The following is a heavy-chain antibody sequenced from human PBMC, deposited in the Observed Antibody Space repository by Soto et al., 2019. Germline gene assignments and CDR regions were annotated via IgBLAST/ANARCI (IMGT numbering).Heavy chain of an antibody. D-gene: IGHD1-26*01. J-gene: IGHJ3*02. CDR3: ARSVGWELLVIHAFDI. CDR1: GGTFSSYA. CDR2: IIPIFGTA. Sequence: QVQLVQSGAEVKKPGSSVKVSCKASGGTFSSYAISWVRQAPGQGLEWMGGIIPIFGTANYAQKFRGRVTITADESTSTAYMELSSLRSEDTAVYYCARSVGWELLVIHAFDIWGQGTMVTVSS. V-gene: IGHV1-69*01.